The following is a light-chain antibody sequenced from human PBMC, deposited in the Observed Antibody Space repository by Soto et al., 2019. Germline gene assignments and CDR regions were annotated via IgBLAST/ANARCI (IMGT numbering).Light chain of an antibody. CDR1: QSVNSN. CDR3: QQYGSSPPYT. J-gene: IGKJ2*01. V-gene: IGKV3-15*01. CDR2: GAS. Sequence: EIVMTQSPATLSVSPGERATLSCRASQSVNSNLAWYQQKPGQAPRLLIYGASTRVAGIPARFSGSGSGTEFSLTISRLEPEDFAVYYCQQYGSSPPYTFGQGTKLEIK.